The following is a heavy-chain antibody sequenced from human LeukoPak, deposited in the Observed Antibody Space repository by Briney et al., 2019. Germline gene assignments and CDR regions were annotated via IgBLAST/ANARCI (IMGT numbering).Heavy chain of an antibody. D-gene: IGHD5-24*01. CDR3: ARRNGYNAGALDFDY. CDR2: ISPGDSDT. Sequence: LGESLKISCKGSGYIFTSYWIGWVRQMPGKGLEWMGIISPGDSDTAYSPSFQGQVTISADKSIDTAYLQWSSLEASDTAMYYCARRNGYNAGALDFDYWGQGTLVTVSS. CDR1: GYIFTSYW. V-gene: IGHV5-51*01. J-gene: IGHJ4*02.